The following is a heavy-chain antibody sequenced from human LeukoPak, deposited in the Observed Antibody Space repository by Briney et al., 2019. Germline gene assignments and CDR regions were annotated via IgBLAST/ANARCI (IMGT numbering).Heavy chain of an antibody. CDR3: ARHQWELLTSFWFDT. Sequence: GSLRLSCAASGFSFSIHDMTWVRQPPGKGLEWIGSIYQSGSSYYNPSLKSRVTISVDTSKKQFSLKLNSVTAADTAVYYCARHQWELLTSFWFDTWGQGTLVTVSS. J-gene: IGHJ5*02. V-gene: IGHV4-39*01. CDR1: GFSFSIHD. CDR2: IYQSGSS. D-gene: IGHD1-26*01.